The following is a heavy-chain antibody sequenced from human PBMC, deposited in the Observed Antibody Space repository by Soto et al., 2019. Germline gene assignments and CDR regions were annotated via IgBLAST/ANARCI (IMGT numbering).Heavy chain of an antibody. V-gene: IGHV4-59*01. CDR1: GGAISSYY. J-gene: IGHJ5*02. D-gene: IGHD3-22*01. CDR3: ARGDHYERSGPFDP. CDR2: VYSSGYT. Sequence: SETLSLTCTVSGGAISSYYWYWIRQPPGKGLECIGYVYSSGYTNYNPSLKSRVTISVDASKNQFSLKLASLTAADTAVYYCARGDHYERSGPFDPWGQGTLVTVSS.